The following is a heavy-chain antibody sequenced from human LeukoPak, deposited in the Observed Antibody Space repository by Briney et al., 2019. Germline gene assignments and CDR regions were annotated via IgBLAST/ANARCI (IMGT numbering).Heavy chain of an antibody. Sequence: PSETLSLTCTVSGGSISSSSYYWGWIRQPPGKGLEWIGYIYYSGSTNYNPSLKSRVTISVDTSKNQFSLKLSSVTAADTAVYYCARGYRDNWFDPWGQGTLVTVSS. CDR3: ARGYRDNWFDP. V-gene: IGHV4-61*05. CDR1: GGSISSSSYY. D-gene: IGHD5-24*01. J-gene: IGHJ5*02. CDR2: IYYSGST.